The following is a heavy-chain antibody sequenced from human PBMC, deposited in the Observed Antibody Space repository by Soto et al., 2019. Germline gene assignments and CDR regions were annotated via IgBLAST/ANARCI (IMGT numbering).Heavy chain of an antibody. Sequence: PGGSLRLSCAASGFTFSSYSMNWVRQAPGKGLEWVSSISSSSSYIYYADSVKGRFTISRDNAKNSLYLQMNSLRAEDTAVYYCARRWELLGGSGFDIWGQGTMVTVSS. D-gene: IGHD1-26*01. CDR1: GFTFSSYS. CDR2: ISSSSSYI. V-gene: IGHV3-21*01. CDR3: ARRWELLGGSGFDI. J-gene: IGHJ3*02.